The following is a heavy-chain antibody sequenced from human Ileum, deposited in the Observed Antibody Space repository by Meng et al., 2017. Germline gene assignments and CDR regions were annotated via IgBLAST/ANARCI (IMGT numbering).Heavy chain of an antibody. V-gene: IGHV3-53*05. CDR2: IYSGGST. Sequence: GGSLRLSCAASGFNVISNYMSWVRQAPGKGLEWVSVIYSGGSTYYADSVKGRFTISRDYSKNTLYLQMNSLRAEDTAVYYCARDSKDYYYGMDIWGQGTRVTVSS. J-gene: IGHJ6*02. D-gene: IGHD2-2*01. CDR3: ARDSKDYYYGMDI. CDR1: GFNVISNY.